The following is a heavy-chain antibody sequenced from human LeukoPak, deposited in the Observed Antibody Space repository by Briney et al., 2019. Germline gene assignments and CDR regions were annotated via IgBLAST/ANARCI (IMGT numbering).Heavy chain of an antibody. J-gene: IGHJ4*02. V-gene: IGHV4-4*02. D-gene: IGHD6-13*01. CDR3: ARHTDIAPLSSLKY. Sequence: SETLSLTCAVSGGSISSNNWWSWVRQPPGKGLEWIGEISHSGSTGYNPSLKSRVTISVDTSKNQFSLKLSSVTAADTAVYYCARHTDIAPLSSLKYWGQGTLVTVSS. CDR2: ISHSGST. CDR1: GGSISSNNW.